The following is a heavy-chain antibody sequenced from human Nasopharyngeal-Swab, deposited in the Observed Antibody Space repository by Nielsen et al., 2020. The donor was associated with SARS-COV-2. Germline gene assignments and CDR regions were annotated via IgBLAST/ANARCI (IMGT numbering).Heavy chain of an antibody. CDR3: ARASFAGTYYYYYGMDV. D-gene: IGHD3-16*01. Sequence: GESLKISCAASGFTFSSYDMHWVRQATGKGLEWVSAIGTAGDTYYPGSVKGRFTISRENAKNPLYLQMNSLRAGDTAVYYCARASFAGTYYYYYGMDVWGQGTTVTVSS. CDR2: IGTAGDT. J-gene: IGHJ6*02. V-gene: IGHV3-13*01. CDR1: GFTFSSYD.